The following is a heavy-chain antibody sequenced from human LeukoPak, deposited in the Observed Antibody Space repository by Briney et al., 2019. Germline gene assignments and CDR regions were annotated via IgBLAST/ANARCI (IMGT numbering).Heavy chain of an antibody. CDR1: GYTFTIYA. V-gene: IGHV7-4-1*02. D-gene: IGHD6-13*01. CDR3: AKEGQYSSSWYLGY. Sequence: ASVTVSCTASGYTFTIYAMNWVRQAPGQGLEWMGWINTNTGNPTYAQGFTGRFVFSLDTSVSTAYLQISSLKAEDTAVYYCAKEGQYSSSWYLGYWGQGILVTVSS. J-gene: IGHJ4*02. CDR2: INTNTGNP.